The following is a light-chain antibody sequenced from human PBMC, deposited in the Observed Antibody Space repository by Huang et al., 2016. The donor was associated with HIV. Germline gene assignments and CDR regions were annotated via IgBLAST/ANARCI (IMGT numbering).Light chain of an antibody. CDR1: QNIVTW. Sequence: DIQMTQSPSTLSASVGDRVSITCRASQNIVTWLAWYQQKPGKAPKLLIYKASLLQTGVPSRFSGSGSGTECTLTISSLQPDDFATYYCQQYNRYSTFGQGTKVEIK. V-gene: IGKV1-5*03. CDR3: QQYNRYST. CDR2: KAS. J-gene: IGKJ1*01.